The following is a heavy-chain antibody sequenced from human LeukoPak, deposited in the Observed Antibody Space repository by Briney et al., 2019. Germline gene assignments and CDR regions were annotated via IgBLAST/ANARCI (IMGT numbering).Heavy chain of an antibody. J-gene: IGHJ6*02. CDR1: GGSISNYD. Sequence: SETLSLTCTVSGGSISNYDWSCIRQPAGKGLEWIGRIYTIGNTKYNPSLKSRITMSVYTFKNQFSLKLSSVTAADTAIYYCTRGRGDISSPRIDVWGQGTTVTVS. CDR2: IYTIGNT. V-gene: IGHV4-4*07. D-gene: IGHD3-3*02. CDR3: TRGRGDISSPRIDV.